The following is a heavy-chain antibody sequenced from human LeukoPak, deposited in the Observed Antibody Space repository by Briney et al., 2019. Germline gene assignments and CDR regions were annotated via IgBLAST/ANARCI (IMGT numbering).Heavy chain of an antibody. CDR2: ISYDGSNK. J-gene: IGHJ4*02. CDR1: GFTFSNYG. V-gene: IGHV3-30*03. Sequence: GRSLRLSCAASGFTFSNYGMHWVRQAPGKGLEWVAVISYDGSNKYYADSVKGRFTISRDNSKNTLHLQMNSLRAEDTAVYYCARGDYFDYWGQGTLVTVSS. CDR3: ARGDYFDY.